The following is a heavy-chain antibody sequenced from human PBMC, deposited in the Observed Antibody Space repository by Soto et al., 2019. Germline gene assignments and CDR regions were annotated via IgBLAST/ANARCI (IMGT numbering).Heavy chain of an antibody. CDR3: GREEVYGGTYYPTY. D-gene: IGHD3-10*01. Sequence: GASVKVSCKASGYTFAGYYMHWVRQAPGQRLEWMGWIAVGRDDTKYPQKFRDRVTITKDPSASTVSLEVSSLEPDDTAVYFCGREEVYGGTYYPTYWGQGTPVTVSS. V-gene: IGHV1-3*01. CDR2: IAVGRDDT. CDR1: GYTFAGYY. J-gene: IGHJ4*02.